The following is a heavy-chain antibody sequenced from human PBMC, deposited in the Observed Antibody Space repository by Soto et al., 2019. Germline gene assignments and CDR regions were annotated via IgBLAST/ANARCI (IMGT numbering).Heavy chain of an antibody. Sequence: GGSLRLSCAASGFTFSSYAMHWVRQAPGKGLEWVAVISYDGSNKYYADSVKGRFTISRDNSKNTLYLQMNSLRAEDTAVYYCAREIYDFWSGYSNYYYYYGMDVWRQGTTVTVSS. CDR3: AREIYDFWSGYSNYYYYYGMDV. D-gene: IGHD3-3*01. J-gene: IGHJ6*02. CDR2: ISYDGSNK. V-gene: IGHV3-30-3*01. CDR1: GFTFSSYA.